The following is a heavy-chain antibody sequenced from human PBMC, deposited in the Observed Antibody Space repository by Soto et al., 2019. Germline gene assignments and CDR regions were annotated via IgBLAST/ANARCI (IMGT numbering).Heavy chain of an antibody. J-gene: IGHJ6*02. CDR3: ARREGYCSSTSCYTAGYGMEV. D-gene: IGHD2-2*02. Sequence: GGSLRLSCAASGFTFSSYSMNWVRQAPGKGLEWVSSISSSSSYIYYADSVKGRFTISRDNAKNSLYLQMNSLRAEDTAVYYCARREGYCSSTSCYTAGYGMEVWGQGTTVTVS. CDR1: GFTFSSYS. V-gene: IGHV3-21*01. CDR2: ISSSSSYI.